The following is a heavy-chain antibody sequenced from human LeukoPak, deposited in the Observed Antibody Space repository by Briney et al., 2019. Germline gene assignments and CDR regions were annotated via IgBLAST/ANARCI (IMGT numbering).Heavy chain of an antibody. D-gene: IGHD2-15*01. CDR1: GFTFSSYS. V-gene: IGHV3-21*01. CDR3: ARGTLGYCSGGSCLFPAY. Sequence: GGSLRLSCAASGFTFSSYSMNWVRQAPGKGLEWVSSISSSSSYIYYADSVKGRFTISRDNAKNSLYLQMNSLRAEDTAVYYCARGTLGYCSGGSCLFPAYWGQGTRVTVST. CDR2: ISSSSSYI. J-gene: IGHJ4*02.